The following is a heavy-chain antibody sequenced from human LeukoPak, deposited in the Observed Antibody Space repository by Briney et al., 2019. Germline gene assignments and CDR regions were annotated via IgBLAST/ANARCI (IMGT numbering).Heavy chain of an antibody. Sequence: ASVKVSCKASGYTFTSYGIGWVRQAPGQGLEWMGWISAYNGNTNYAQKLQGRVTMTTDTSTSTAYMELRSLRSDDTAVYYCAREYSYYGSGSYPFIDYWGQGTLVTVSS. CDR3: AREYSYYGSGSYPFIDY. J-gene: IGHJ4*02. CDR1: GYTFTSYG. D-gene: IGHD3-10*01. V-gene: IGHV1-18*01. CDR2: ISAYNGNT.